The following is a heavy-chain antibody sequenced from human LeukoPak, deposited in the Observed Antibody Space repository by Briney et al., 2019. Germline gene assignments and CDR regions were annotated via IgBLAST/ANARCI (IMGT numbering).Heavy chain of an antibody. J-gene: IGHJ4*02. CDR2: INHSGST. Sequence: SETLSLTCTVSGGSISSSSYYWSWIRQPPGKGLEWIGEINHSGSTNYNPSLKSRVTISVDTSKNQFSLKLSSVTAADTAVYYCARPPHYWGQGTLVTVSS. CDR1: GGSISSSSYY. V-gene: IGHV4-39*07. CDR3: ARPPHY.